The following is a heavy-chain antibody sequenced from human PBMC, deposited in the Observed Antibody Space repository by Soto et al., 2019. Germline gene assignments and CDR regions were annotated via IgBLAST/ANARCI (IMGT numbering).Heavy chain of an antibody. Sequence: GGSLRLSCAASGVTFSAYDMHWVRQTTGKGLEWVSAIGAADDPYYLGSVKGRFTISRENAKNSLYLQMNSLRAEDTAVYYCARAYSGRLPRRADYYFAMDVWGQGTTVTVSS. V-gene: IGHV3-13*05. CDR2: IGAADDP. J-gene: IGHJ6*02. CDR3: ARAYSGRLPRRADYYFAMDV. CDR1: GVTFSAYD. D-gene: IGHD2-15*01.